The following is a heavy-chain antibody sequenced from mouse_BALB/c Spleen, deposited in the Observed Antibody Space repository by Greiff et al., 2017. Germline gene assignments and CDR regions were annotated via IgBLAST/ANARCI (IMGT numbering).Heavy chain of an antibody. V-gene: IGHV5-12-2*01. CDR2: ISNGGGST. CDR1: GFTFSSYT. D-gene: IGHD1-1*01. CDR3: ARHGHYYGNAWFAY. J-gene: IGHJ3*01. Sequence: EVHLVESGGGLVQPGGSLKLSCAASGFTFSSYTMSWVRQTPEKRLEWVAYISNGGGSTYYPDTVKGRFTISRDNAKNTLYLQMSSLKSEDTAMYYCARHGHYYGNAWFAYWGQGTLVTVSA.